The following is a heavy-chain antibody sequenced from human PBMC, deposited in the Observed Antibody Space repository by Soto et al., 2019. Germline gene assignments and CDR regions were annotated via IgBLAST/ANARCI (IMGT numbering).Heavy chain of an antibody. CDR2: INAGNGNT. CDR3: ARASRGSGSRRMDV. Sequence: ASVKVSCKASGYTFTSYAMHWVRQAPGQRLEWMGWINAGNGNTKYSQKFQGRVTITRDTSASTAYMELSSLRSEDTAVYYCARASRGSGSRRMDVWGQGTTVTVSS. CDR1: GYTFTSYA. J-gene: IGHJ6*02. D-gene: IGHD3-10*01. V-gene: IGHV1-3*01.